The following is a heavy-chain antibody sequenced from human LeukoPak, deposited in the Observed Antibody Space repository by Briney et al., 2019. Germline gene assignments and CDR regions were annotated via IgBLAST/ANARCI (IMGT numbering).Heavy chain of an antibody. CDR1: GFTFSDYW. CDR3: ARQGGSSSRRSPMDY. Sequence: GGSLRLSCTASGFTFSDYWMTWVRQAPGKGPEWVANIKQDGSQRYYVDSVRGRFTISRDNAKNSLFLQMNGLGAEDTAVYYCARQGGSSSRRSPMDYWGQGTLVTVSS. J-gene: IGHJ4*02. CDR2: IKQDGSQR. D-gene: IGHD6-6*01. V-gene: IGHV3-7*01.